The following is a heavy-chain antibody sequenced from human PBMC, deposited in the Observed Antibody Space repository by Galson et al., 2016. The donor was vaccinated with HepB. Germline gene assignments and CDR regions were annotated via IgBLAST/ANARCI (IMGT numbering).Heavy chain of an antibody. CDR1: GLTFRYYA. V-gene: IGHV3-23*01. CDR2: ISGAGGTT. Sequence: SLRLSCASSGLTFRYYAMTWVRRAPGKGLEWGSDISGAGGTTHYADSVKGRFTISRDNSRDTLYLQMDRLRAADTAVYYCAKERGWYGGPNYGSWGQGTLVTVSS. CDR3: AKERGWYGGPNYGS. J-gene: IGHJ5*02. D-gene: IGHD2-15*01.